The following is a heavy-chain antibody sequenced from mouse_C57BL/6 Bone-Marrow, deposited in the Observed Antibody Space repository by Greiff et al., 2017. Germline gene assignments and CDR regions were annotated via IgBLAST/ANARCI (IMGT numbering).Heavy chain of an antibody. CDR1: GYTFTDYY. V-gene: IGHV1-19*01. CDR3: ASSPIYYGSSYSFDY. CDR2: INPYNGGT. Sequence: VQLKESGPVLVKPGASVKMSCKASGYTFTDYYMNWVKQSHGKSLEWIGVINPYNGGTSYNQKFKGKATLTVDKSSSTAYMELKSLTSEDSAVYYCASSPIYYGSSYSFDYWGQGTTLTVSS. D-gene: IGHD1-1*01. J-gene: IGHJ2*01.